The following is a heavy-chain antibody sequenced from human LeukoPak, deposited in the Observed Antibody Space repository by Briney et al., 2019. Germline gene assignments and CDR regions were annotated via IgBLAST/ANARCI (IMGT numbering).Heavy chain of an antibody. CDR1: GFTFSSYS. J-gene: IGHJ4*02. Sequence: PGGSLRLSCAASGFTFSSYSMNWVRQAPGKGLEWVSYISSSSSTIYYADSVKGRFTISRDNSKNTLYLQMNSLRAEDTAVYYCARGAVQFYFDYWGQGTLVTVSS. D-gene: IGHD6-19*01. CDR3: ARGAVQFYFDY. CDR2: ISSSSSTI. V-gene: IGHV3-48*01.